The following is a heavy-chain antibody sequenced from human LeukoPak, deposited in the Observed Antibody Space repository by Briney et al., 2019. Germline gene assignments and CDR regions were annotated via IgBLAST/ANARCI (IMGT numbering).Heavy chain of an antibody. D-gene: IGHD6-19*01. CDR2: ISSSGSTI. Sequence: GGSLRLPCAASGFTFSSYEMNWVRQAPGKGLEWVSYISSSGSTIYYADSVKGRFTISRDNAKNSLYLQMNSLRAEDTAVYYCAKAPGILYSSGLREFDPWGQGTLVTVSS. CDR1: GFTFSSYE. V-gene: IGHV3-48*03. J-gene: IGHJ5*02. CDR3: AKAPGILYSSGLREFDP.